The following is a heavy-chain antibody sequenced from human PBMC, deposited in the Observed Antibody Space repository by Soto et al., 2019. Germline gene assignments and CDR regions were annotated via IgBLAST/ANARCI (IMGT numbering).Heavy chain of an antibody. D-gene: IGHD6-13*01. CDR2: IYYSGSA. CDR1: GGSISSYY. V-gene: IGHV4-59*01. J-gene: IGHJ6*02. Sequence: SETLSLTCTVSGGSISSYYWSWIRQPPGKGLEWIGDIYYSGSANYNPSLKSRVTISVDTSKNQFSLKLSSVTAADTAVYYCARDRTSTWYVGVYYYGMDVLGQGTTVTVS. CDR3: ARDRTSTWYVGVYYYGMDV.